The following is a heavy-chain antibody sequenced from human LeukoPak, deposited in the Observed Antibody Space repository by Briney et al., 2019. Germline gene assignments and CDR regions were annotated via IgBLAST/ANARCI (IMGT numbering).Heavy chain of an antibody. CDR3: ARDGNSGSAPGFDY. J-gene: IGHJ4*02. V-gene: IGHV4-39*07. CDR1: GGSISSSSYY. Sequence: SETLSLTCTVSGGSISSSSYYWGWIRQPPGKGLEWIGSIYYSGSTCYNPSLKSRVTISVDTSKNQFSLKLSSVTAADTAVYYCARDGNSGSAPGFDYWGQGTLVTVSS. D-gene: IGHD1-26*01. CDR2: IYYSGST.